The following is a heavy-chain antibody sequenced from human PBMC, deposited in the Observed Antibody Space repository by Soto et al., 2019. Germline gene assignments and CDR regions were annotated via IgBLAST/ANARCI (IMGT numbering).Heavy chain of an antibody. CDR2: IIPIFGTA. CDR1: GGTFSSYA. D-gene: IGHD3-10*01. Sequence: SVKVSCKASGGTFSSYAISWVRQAPGQGLEWMGGIIPIFGTANYAQKFQGRVTITADESTSTAYMELSSLRSEDTAVYYCARVGDEYYYGSGSYYNGLYYYYGMDVWGQGTPVTVSS. V-gene: IGHV1-69*13. CDR3: ARVGDEYYYGSGSYYNGLYYYYGMDV. J-gene: IGHJ6*02.